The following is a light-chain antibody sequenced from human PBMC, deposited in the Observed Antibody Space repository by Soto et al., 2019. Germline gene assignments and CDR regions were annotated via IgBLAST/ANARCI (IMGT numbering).Light chain of an antibody. CDR3: QRYGSLWT. V-gene: IGKV3-20*01. CDR2: GAP. CDR1: QGISSSY. J-gene: IGKJ1*01. Sequence: IVLKQSPSTLFLFPGEKATLSFRASQGISSSYLAWYQPKPGQAPRLLIYGAPSRATGIPDRFSGSGSGTDFTLTISRLELEDFAVYYCQRYGSLWTFGQGTKV.